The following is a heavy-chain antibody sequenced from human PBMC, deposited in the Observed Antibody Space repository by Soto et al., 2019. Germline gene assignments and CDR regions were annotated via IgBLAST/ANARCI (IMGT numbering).Heavy chain of an antibody. V-gene: IGHV4-30-4*01. CDR2: IYYSGST. D-gene: IGHD3-22*01. J-gene: IGHJ6*02. CDR3: ARADSSGLAVGYYYYGMDV. CDR1: GGSISSGDYY. Sequence: QVQLQESGPGLVKPSQTLSLTCTVSGGSISSGDYYWSWIRQPPGKGLEWIGYIYYSGSTYYNPSLKSRVTISVDTSKNQFSLKLSSVTAADTAVYYCARADSSGLAVGYYYYGMDVWGQGTTVTVSS.